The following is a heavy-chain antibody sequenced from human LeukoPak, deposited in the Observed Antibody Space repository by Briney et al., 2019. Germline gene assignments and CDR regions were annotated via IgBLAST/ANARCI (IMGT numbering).Heavy chain of an antibody. Sequence: GGSLRLSCAASGFTFSSYWMSWVRQAPGKGLEWVANIKQDGSEKYYVDSVKGRFTISRDNAKNSLYLQMNSLRAEDTAVYYCASFCSSTSCYAYYMDVWGKGTTVTISS. CDR1: GFTFSSYW. CDR2: IKQDGSEK. J-gene: IGHJ6*03. CDR3: ASFCSSTSCYAYYMDV. D-gene: IGHD2-2*01. V-gene: IGHV3-7*01.